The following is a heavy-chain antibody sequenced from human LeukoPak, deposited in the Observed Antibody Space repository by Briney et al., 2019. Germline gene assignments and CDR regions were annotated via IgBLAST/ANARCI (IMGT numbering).Heavy chain of an antibody. CDR2: IHYRGTT. CDR1: GGSMRDHY. J-gene: IGHJ2*01. Sequence: PSETLSLTCTVSGGSMRDHYWDWVRQAPGKGLEWIGYIHYRGTTSYNPSLKSRVTISIDRSRDQFSLRLRSVTAADTAVYYCARPQQWLDSGYFDLWGRGTLVTVSS. CDR3: ARPQQWLDSGYFDL. V-gene: IGHV4-59*08. D-gene: IGHD6-19*01.